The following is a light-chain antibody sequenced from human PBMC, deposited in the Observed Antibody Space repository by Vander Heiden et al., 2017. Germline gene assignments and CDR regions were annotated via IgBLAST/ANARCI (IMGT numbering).Light chain of an antibody. J-gene: IGKJ4*01. CDR2: DAS. CDR1: QDITNY. V-gene: IGKV1-33*01. Sequence: DIQMTQSPSSLSASVGDRVTITCQASQDITNYLNWYQQKPGKAPKLLIYDASNLGTGVPSRFSGSGSGTDFTFTISSLQPEDIATYYCQQYDNLPLTFGGGTKVEIK. CDR3: QQYDNLPLT.